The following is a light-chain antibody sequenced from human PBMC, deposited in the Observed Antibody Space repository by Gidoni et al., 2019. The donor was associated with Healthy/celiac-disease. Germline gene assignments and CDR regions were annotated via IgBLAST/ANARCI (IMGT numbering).Light chain of an antibody. CDR1: QCVSSSY. V-gene: IGKV3-20*01. CDR2: GAS. Sequence: EIVFTQSPGTLSLSPGERATLSCRASQCVSSSYLAWYQHKPGQAPRLLIDGASSRATGIPDRFSGSGSGTDFTLTISRLEPEDFAVYYCQQYGSSPPITFGQGTRLEIK. CDR3: QQYGSSPPIT. J-gene: IGKJ5*01.